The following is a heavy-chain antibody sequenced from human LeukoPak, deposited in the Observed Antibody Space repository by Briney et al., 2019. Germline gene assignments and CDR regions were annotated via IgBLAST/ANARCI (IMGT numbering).Heavy chain of an antibody. CDR1: EFIFRTYV. CDR3: ARDRQVAGTAFDI. J-gene: IGHJ3*02. Sequence: GGSLRLSCTASEFIFRTYVMTWFRQAPGKGLEWVSTISGSADSTNYADSVKGRFTISRDNAKNTLYLQMNSLRAEDTAVYYCARDRQVAGTAFDIWGQGTMVTVSS. CDR2: ISGSADST. V-gene: IGHV3-23*01. D-gene: IGHD6-19*01.